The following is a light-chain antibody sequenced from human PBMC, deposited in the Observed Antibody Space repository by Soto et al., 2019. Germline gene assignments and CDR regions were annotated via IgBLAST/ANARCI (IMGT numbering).Light chain of an antibody. CDR3: QQRSNWPRT. J-gene: IGKJ1*01. V-gene: IGKV3-11*01. CDR1: QSVSSSY. CDR2: DAS. Sequence: EIVLTQSPGTLSLSPGERVTLSCRASQSVSSSYLAWYQQKAGQAPRLLIYDASNRATGIPARFSGSGSGTDFTLTISSLEPEDFAVYYCQQRSNWPRTFGQGTKVEIK.